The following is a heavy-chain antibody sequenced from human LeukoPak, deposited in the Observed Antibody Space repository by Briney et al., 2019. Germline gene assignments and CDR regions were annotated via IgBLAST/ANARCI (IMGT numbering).Heavy chain of an antibody. CDR3: ASRPYCSGGSCYFYYFDY. V-gene: IGHV4-34*01. Sequence: PSETLSLTCAVYSGSFSGYYWSWIRQPPGKGLEWIGEINHSGSTNYNPSLKSRVTISVDTSKNQFSLKLSSVTAADTAVYYCASRPYCSGGSCYFYYFDYWGQGTLVTVSS. D-gene: IGHD2-15*01. CDR1: SGSFSGYY. J-gene: IGHJ4*02. CDR2: INHSGST.